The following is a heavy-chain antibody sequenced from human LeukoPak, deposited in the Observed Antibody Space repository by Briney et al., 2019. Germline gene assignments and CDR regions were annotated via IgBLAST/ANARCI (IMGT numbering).Heavy chain of an antibody. Sequence: GGSLRLSCAASGFTFSSYWMSWVRQAPGKGREGVANIKQDGSVKYYVDSVKGRFTISRDNAKNSLYLQMNSLRAEDTAVYYCARKGPPAYGDDYWGQGTLVTVSS. J-gene: IGHJ4*02. V-gene: IGHV3-7*01. CDR1: GFTFSSYW. CDR2: IKQDGSVK. CDR3: ARKGPPAYGDDY. D-gene: IGHD4-17*01.